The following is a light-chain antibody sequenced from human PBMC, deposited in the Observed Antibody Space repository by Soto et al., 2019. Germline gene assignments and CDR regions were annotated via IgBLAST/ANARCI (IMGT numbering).Light chain of an antibody. CDR1: QTIKNF. Sequence: DIQMTQSPSSLSASVGDRVSITCRAGQTIKNFLSWYQQKPGNAPKLLIYGASSLRSGVPSRFSGSGSGTDFTLTIRDLQPEDFATYFCQQSYSSPQTFGQGTKVEVK. CDR2: GAS. V-gene: IGKV1-39*01. CDR3: QQSYSSPQT. J-gene: IGKJ1*01.